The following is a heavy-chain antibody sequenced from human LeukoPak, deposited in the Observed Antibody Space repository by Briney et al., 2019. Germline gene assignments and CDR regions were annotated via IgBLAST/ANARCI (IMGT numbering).Heavy chain of an antibody. D-gene: IGHD3-9*01. Sequence: GASLRLSCAASGFIFSSYAMSWVRQAPGKGLEWVSAISGSGGSTYYADSVKGRFTISRDNSKNTLYLQMNSLRAEDTAVYYCANAYDILTGPPIGGDYWGQGTLVTVSS. J-gene: IGHJ4*02. CDR1: GFIFSSYA. CDR2: ISGSGGST. CDR3: ANAYDILTGPPIGGDY. V-gene: IGHV3-23*01.